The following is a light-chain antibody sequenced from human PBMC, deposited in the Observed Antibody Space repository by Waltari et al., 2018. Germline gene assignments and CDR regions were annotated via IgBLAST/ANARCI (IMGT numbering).Light chain of an antibody. Sequence: ATLSLSPGERATLSCRVSQSVSSYLAWFQQKPGQAPRLLIYDASNRATGIPARFSGSGSGTDFTLTISSLEPEDFAVYYCQQRSNWPPLTFGGGTKVEIK. CDR2: DAS. V-gene: IGKV3-11*01. J-gene: IGKJ4*01. CDR3: QQRSNWPPLT. CDR1: QSVSSY.